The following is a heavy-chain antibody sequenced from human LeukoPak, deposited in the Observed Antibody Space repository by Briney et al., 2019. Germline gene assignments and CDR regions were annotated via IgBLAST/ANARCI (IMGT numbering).Heavy chain of an antibody. V-gene: IGHV3-15*01. D-gene: IGHD2-15*01. CDR2: IKSKTDGGTT. J-gene: IGHJ3*02. Sequence: GGSLRLSCAASGFTFSNAWMSWVRQVPGKGLEWVGRIKSKTDGGTTDYAAPVKGRFTISRDDSKNTLYLQMNSLKTEDTAVYYCTTRCSGGSCYSEDAFDIWGQGTMVTVSS. CDR3: TTRCSGGSCYSEDAFDI. CDR1: GFTFSNAW.